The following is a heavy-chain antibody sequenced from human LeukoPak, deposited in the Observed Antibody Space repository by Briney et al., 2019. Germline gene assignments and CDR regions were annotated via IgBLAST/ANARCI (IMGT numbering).Heavy chain of an antibody. V-gene: IGHV3-73*01. CDR3: TRRGSHKPFDY. J-gene: IGHJ4*02. D-gene: IGHD6-13*01. Sequence: GGSLRLSCAASGLTFSGSARHWVRQAPGKGLEWVGRVRSKANSYATAYAASVKGRFTISRDDSKNTAYLQMNSLKTEDTAVYYCTRRGSHKPFDYWGQGTLVTVSS. CDR1: GLTFSGSA. CDR2: VRSKANSYAT.